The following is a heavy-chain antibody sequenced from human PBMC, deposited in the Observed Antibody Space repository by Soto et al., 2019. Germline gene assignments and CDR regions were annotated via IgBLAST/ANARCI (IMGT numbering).Heavy chain of an antibody. CDR2: IYWDDDK. CDR3: AHIPNYYQYDWLDT. J-gene: IGHJ5*02. V-gene: IGHV2-5*02. Sequence: QITLKESGPTLVKPTQTLTLTCTFSGFSLTTRGVGVGWIRQPPGNALECLALIYWDDDKRYSPSLQSRLSITKDTSKNQVVLTMTNVDPLDTATYYCAHIPNYYQYDWLDTWGPGTLVAVS. CDR1: GFSLTTRGVG. D-gene: IGHD3-16*01.